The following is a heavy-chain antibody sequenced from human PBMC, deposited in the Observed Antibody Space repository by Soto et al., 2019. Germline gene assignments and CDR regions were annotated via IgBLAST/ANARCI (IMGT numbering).Heavy chain of an antibody. V-gene: IGHV4-39*01. CDR3: ARYSAAVYDFWSGYSYYLDY. CDR1: GGSVSSSSYY. J-gene: IGHJ4*02. Sequence: SETLSLTCTVSGGSVSSSSYYWGWIRQPPGKGLEWIGSIYYSGSTYYNPSLKSRVTISVDTSKNQFSLKLSSVTAADTAVYYCARYSAAVYDFWSGYSYYLDYWGQGTRVTV. D-gene: IGHD3-3*01. CDR2: IYYSGST.